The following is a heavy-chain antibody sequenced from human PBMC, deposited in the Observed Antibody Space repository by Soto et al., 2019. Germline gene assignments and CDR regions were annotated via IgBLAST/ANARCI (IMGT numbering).Heavy chain of an antibody. CDR2: INAGNGNT. V-gene: IGHV1-3*01. CDR1: GYTFTSYA. Sequence: QVQLVQSGAEVKKPGASVKVSCKASGYTFTSYAMHWVRQAPGQRLEWMGWINAGNGNTKYSQKFQGRVTITRDTSASTAYMKLSRLRSEATAMSSCPTDLQADYCGQATLVTLSS. CDR3: PTDLQADY. J-gene: IGHJ4*02.